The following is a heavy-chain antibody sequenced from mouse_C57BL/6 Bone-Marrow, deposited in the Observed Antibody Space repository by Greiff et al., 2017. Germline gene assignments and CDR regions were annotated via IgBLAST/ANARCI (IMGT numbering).Heavy chain of an antibody. Sequence: VQLQQPGAELVKPGASVKLSCKASGYTFTSYWMHWVKQRPGQGLEWIGMIHPTSGNTNYNEKFKSKATLTVDKSSSTAYMQLSSLTSEDSAVYYCAVYYAYYAMDYWGQGTSVTVSS. CDR3: AVYYAYYAMDY. V-gene: IGHV1-64*01. CDR2: IHPTSGNT. D-gene: IGHD2-1*01. J-gene: IGHJ4*01. CDR1: GYTFTSYW.